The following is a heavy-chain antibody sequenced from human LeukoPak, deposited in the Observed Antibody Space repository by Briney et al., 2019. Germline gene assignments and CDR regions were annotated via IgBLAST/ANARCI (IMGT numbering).Heavy chain of an antibody. CDR2: ISDSSSYI. Sequence: GGSLRLTCAASGFTFRSYSMNWVRQAPGKGLEWVSSISDSSSYIYYADSMKGRFTISRDNAKNSLYLQMHSLRAEDTAVYYCARGGIAAEFDYWGQGTLVTVSS. CDR1: GFTFRSYS. V-gene: IGHV3-21*01. CDR3: ARGGIAAEFDY. D-gene: IGHD6-13*01. J-gene: IGHJ4*02.